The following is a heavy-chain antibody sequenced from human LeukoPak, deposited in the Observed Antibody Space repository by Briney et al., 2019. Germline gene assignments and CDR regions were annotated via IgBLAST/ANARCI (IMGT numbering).Heavy chain of an antibody. V-gene: IGHV3-23*01. CDR2: ISGSGGST. Sequence: GGSLRLSCAASGFTFSSYAMSWVRQAPGKGLEWVSAISGSGGSTYYADSVKGRFTISRDNSKNTLCLQMNSLRAEDTAVYYCARGRYYGGNYYWYFDLWGRGTLVTVSS. CDR1: GFTFSSYA. CDR3: ARGRYYGGNYYWYFDL. J-gene: IGHJ2*01. D-gene: IGHD4-23*01.